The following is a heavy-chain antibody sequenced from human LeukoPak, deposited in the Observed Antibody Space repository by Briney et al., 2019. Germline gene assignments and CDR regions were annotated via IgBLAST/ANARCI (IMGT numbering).Heavy chain of an antibody. CDR3: ARQPHSRAVDY. CDR1: GGSISSYY. Sequence: SETLSLTCTVSGGSISSYYWSWIRQPPGKGLEWIGNIYYSGSTNYNPSLKSRVTISVDTSKNQFSLKLSSVTAADTAVYYCARQPHSRAVDYWGQGTLVTVSS. J-gene: IGHJ4*02. V-gene: IGHV4-59*01. CDR2: IYYSGST. D-gene: IGHD1-14*01.